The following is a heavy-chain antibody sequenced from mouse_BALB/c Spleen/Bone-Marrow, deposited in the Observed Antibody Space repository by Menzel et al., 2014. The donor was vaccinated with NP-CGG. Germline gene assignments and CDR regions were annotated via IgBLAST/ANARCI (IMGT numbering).Heavy chain of an antibody. J-gene: IGHJ3*01. D-gene: IGHD2-10*02. Sequence: EVNLVESGGGSVQPGDSLRLSCATSGFTFGDFYMEWVRQPPGKRLEWIATSRNRAKYYTTEYSASVKGRFIVSRDTSQSVLYLQMNALRAEDTAIYYCARDVGYGNYFVYWGQGTLVTVSA. CDR3: ARDVGYGNYFVY. V-gene: IGHV7-1*02. CDR1: GFTFGDFY. CDR2: SRNRAKYYTT.